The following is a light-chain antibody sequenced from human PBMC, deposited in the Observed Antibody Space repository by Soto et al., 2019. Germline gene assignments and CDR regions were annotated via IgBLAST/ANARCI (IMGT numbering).Light chain of an antibody. CDR3: QQYNNWPYT. J-gene: IGKJ2*01. V-gene: IGKV3-15*01. CDR2: GAS. Sequence: EIVMTQSKATLSVSPGERATLSCRASQSVSSNLAWYQQKPGQAPRLLIYGASTRATGIPARFSGIGSGTEFTITISSLQSEDFAVYYCQQYNNWPYTFGQGTKLEIK. CDR1: QSVSSN.